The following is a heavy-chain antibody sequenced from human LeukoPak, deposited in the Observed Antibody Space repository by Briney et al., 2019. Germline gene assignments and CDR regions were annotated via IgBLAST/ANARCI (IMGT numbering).Heavy chain of an antibody. V-gene: IGHV3-23*01. Sequence: PGGSLRLSCAASGFTFSSYAMSWVRQAPGKGLEWVSAISGSGGSTYYADSVKGRFTISRDNSKNTLYLQMNSLRAEDTAVYYCAKNVESPHYYGMDVWGQGTTVTVSS. CDR1: GFTFSSYA. D-gene: IGHD2-21*01. CDR3: AKNVESPHYYGMDV. J-gene: IGHJ6*02. CDR2: ISGSGGST.